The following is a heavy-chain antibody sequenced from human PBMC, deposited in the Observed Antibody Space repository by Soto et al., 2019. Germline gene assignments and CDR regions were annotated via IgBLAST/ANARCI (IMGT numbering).Heavy chain of an antibody. Sequence: GASVKVSCKASGYTFTSYAMHWVRQAPGQRLEWMGWINAGNGNTKYSQKFKGRVTITRDTSASTAYMELSSLRSDDTAVYYCARSKALLWFGELLPSFDYWGQGTLVTVSS. D-gene: IGHD3-10*01. CDR2: INAGNGNT. V-gene: IGHV1-3*01. CDR1: GYTFTSYA. J-gene: IGHJ4*02. CDR3: ARSKALLWFGELLPSFDY.